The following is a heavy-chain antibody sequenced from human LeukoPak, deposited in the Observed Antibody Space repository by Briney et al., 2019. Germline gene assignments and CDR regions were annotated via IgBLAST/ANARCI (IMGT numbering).Heavy chain of an antibody. D-gene: IGHD3-10*01. J-gene: IGHJ3*02. V-gene: IGHV3-21*01. Sequence: GRSLRLSCAASGFTFDDYAMHWVRQAPGKGLEWVSSISSSSSYIYYADSVKGRFTISRDNAKNSLYLQMNSLRAEDTAVYYCARIPTFGDYPLNAFDIWGQGTMVTVSS. CDR3: ARIPTFGDYPLNAFDI. CDR1: GFTFDDYA. CDR2: ISSSSSYI.